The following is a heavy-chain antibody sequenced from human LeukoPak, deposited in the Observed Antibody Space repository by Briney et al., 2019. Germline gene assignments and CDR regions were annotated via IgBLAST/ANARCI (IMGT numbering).Heavy chain of an antibody. CDR2: INPNSGGT. D-gene: IGHD3-10*01. CDR1: GYTFTGYY. Sequence: AASVKVSCKASGYTFTGYYMNWVRQAPGQGLEWIGWINPNSGGTNYAQRFQGRVTLTRDTSISTAYMDLSSLTSDDTAVYYCAGGSGSFYGIDYWGQGTLVTVSS. V-gene: IGHV1-2*02. J-gene: IGHJ4*02. CDR3: AGGSGSFYGIDY.